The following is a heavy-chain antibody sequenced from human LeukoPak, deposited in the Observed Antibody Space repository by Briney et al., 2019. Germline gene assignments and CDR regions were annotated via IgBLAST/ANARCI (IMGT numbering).Heavy chain of an antibody. Sequence: GGSLRLSCAASGFTFSSYAMHWVRQAPGKGLEWVAVISYDGSNKYYADSVKGRFTISRDNSKNTLYLQMNSLRAEDTAVYHCAREEYGGVYFDYWGQGTLVTVSS. CDR1: GFTFSSYA. CDR3: AREEYGGVYFDY. CDR2: ISYDGSNK. V-gene: IGHV3-30-3*01. J-gene: IGHJ4*02. D-gene: IGHD4-23*01.